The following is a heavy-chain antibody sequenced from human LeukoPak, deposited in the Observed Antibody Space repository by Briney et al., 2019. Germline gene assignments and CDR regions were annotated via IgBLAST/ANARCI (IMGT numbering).Heavy chain of an antibody. CDR3: AKRGGWLRDPYYFDY. D-gene: IGHD5-12*01. Sequence: GGSLRLSCAASGFTFSSYAMSWVRQAPGKGLEWVSAISGSGGSTYYADSVKGRFTISRDNSKNTLYLQMNSLRAEDTAVYYCAKRGGWLRDPYYFDYWGQGTLVTVSS. CDR1: GFTFSSYA. V-gene: IGHV3-23*01. CDR2: ISGSGGST. J-gene: IGHJ4*02.